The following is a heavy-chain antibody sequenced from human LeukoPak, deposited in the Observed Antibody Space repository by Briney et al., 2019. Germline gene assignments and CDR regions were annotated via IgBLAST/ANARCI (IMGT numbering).Heavy chain of an antibody. Sequence: ASVKVSCKASGGTFSSYAISWVRQAPGQGLEWMGGIIPIFGTANYAQKFQGRVTITTDESTSTAYMELSSLRSEDTAVYYCARVPLGDHSARQGFDIWGQGTMVTVSS. CDR1: GGTFSSYA. V-gene: IGHV1-69*05. J-gene: IGHJ3*02. CDR2: IIPIFGTA. D-gene: IGHD4-17*01. CDR3: ARVPLGDHSARQGFDI.